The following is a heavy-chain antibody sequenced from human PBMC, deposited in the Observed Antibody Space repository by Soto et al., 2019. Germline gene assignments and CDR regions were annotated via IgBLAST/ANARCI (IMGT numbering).Heavy chain of an antibody. CDR1: GYTFTSSG. D-gene: IGHD3-22*01. J-gene: IGHJ3*01. CDR3: ARAFFYQGSDSRGYSFDAFDF. V-gene: IGHV1-18*01. CDR2: ISAHTGSS. Sequence: QVQLVQSGAEVKKPGASVKVSCKASGYTFTSSGMSWVRQAPGQGLEWMGWISAHTGSSEYAQRFQGRVTMTTYSSTSTAYMELRSLRSDDTAVYYCARAFFYQGSDSRGYSFDAFDFWGPGTLVTVSS.